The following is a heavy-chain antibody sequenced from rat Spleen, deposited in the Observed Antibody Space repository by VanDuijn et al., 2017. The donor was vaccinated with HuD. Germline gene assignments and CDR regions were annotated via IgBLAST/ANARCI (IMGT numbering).Heavy chain of an antibody. CDR1: GFTFSDYN. V-gene: IGHV5S10*01. D-gene: IGHD1-11*01. CDR2: IIYDSSRA. J-gene: IGHJ2*01. Sequence: EVQLVESGGGLVQPGRSLKLSCAASGFTFSDYNMAWVRQAPKQGLEWVATIIYDSSRAYYRDSVKGRFTISRENTKSTLYLQMDSLRSEDTATYYCATRDGGYPHWGQGVMVTVSS. CDR3: ATRDGGYPH.